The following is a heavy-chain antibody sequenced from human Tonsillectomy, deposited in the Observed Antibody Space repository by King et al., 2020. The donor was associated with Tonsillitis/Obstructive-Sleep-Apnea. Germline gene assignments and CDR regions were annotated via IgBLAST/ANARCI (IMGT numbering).Heavy chain of an antibody. Sequence: TLQESGPTLVKPTQTLTLTCTFSGFSLSTSGVGVGWIRQPPGQALEWLALIFWDDDKRYSPSLQSRLTITKDTSKNQVVLTMTNMDPVDTATYYCGHRPRGGGSGSYWYFDYWGQGTLVTVSS. CDR2: IFWDDDK. CDR3: GHRPRGGGSGSYWYFDY. CDR1: GFSLSTSGVG. D-gene: IGHD3-10*01. J-gene: IGHJ4*02. V-gene: IGHV2-5*02.